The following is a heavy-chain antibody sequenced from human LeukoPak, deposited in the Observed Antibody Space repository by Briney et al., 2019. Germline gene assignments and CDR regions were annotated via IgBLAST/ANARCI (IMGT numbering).Heavy chain of an antibody. D-gene: IGHD1-26*01. CDR3: ARSDGAGATDY. CDR1: GGSISSYY. V-gene: IGHV4-59*01. Sequence: PSETLSLTCTVSGGSISSYYWSWIRQPPGKGLEWIGYIYYTGSTDYNPSLKSRVTISVDTSKNQLSLKLSSVTAADAAVYYCARSDGAGATDYWGQGTLVTVSS. J-gene: IGHJ4*02. CDR2: IYYTGST.